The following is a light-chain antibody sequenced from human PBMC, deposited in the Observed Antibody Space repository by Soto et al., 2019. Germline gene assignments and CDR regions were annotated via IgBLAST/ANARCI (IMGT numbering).Light chain of an antibody. V-gene: IGLV1-47*01. CDR2: RNN. Sequence: QSVLTQPPSASGTPGQRVTISCSGSSSNIGSNYVYCYQQLPGTAPQLLIYRNNQRPSGVPDRFSGSKSGTSASLPISGLRSEDEADYYCAAWDDSLSGVVFGGGTKVTVL. CDR3: AAWDDSLSGVV. J-gene: IGLJ2*01. CDR1: SSNIGSNY.